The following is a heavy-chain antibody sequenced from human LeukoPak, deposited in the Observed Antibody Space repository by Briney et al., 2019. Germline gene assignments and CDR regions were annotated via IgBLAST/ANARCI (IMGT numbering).Heavy chain of an antibody. CDR3: ARGPPTTYFDWEFDY. V-gene: IGHV1-46*01. D-gene: IGHD3-9*01. Sequence: GASVRVSCKASGYTFTSYYMHWVRQAPGQGLEWMGIINPSGGSTSYAQKFQGRVTMTRDMSTSTVYMELSSLRAEDTAVYYCARGPPTTYFDWEFDYWGQGTLVTVSS. J-gene: IGHJ4*02. CDR1: GYTFTSYY. CDR2: INPSGGST.